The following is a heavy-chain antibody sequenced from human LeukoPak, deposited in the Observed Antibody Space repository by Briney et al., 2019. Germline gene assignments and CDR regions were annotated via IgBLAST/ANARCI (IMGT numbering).Heavy chain of an antibody. V-gene: IGHV1-3*01. CDR1: GYTFTSYA. D-gene: IGHD6-13*01. CDR2: INAGNGNT. CDR3: ARGGLAAAAGTKATWFDP. Sequence: ASVKVSCKASGYTFTSYAMHWVRQAPGQRLEWMGWINAGNGNTKYSQKFQGRVTITRDTSASTAYMELSSLRSEDTAVYYCARGGLAAAAGTKATWFDPWGQGTLVTVSS. J-gene: IGHJ5*02.